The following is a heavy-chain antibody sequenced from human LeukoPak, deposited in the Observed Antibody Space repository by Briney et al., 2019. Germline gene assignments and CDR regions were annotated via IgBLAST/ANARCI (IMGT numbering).Heavy chain of an antibody. V-gene: IGHV4-39*01. J-gene: IGHJ3*02. CDR3: ARHRVVTADAFDI. D-gene: IGHD2-21*02. Sequence: DPSETLSLTCTVSGGSISSNSYNWAWIRRPPGKDLEWIGSVFHSGTTYYNPSLENRLAMFVDTSENQFSLRLTSVTAADTAVYYCARHRVVTADAFDIWGQGTKVTVSS. CDR2: VFHSGTT. CDR1: GGSISSNSYN.